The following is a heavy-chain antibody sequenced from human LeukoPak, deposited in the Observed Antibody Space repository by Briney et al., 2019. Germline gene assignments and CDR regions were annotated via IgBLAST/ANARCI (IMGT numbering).Heavy chain of an antibody. CDR3: ANWAGYDSSGYYFTGPFDY. Sequence: PGGSLRLSCVVSGFTFSSHSMHWVRQAPGKGLEWVSSISGSSSYIFYADSVKGRFTVSRDNAKNSLYLQMNSLGVEDTAVYYCANWAGYDSSGYYFTGPFDYWGQGTLVTVFS. CDR1: GFTFSSHS. V-gene: IGHV3-21*01. D-gene: IGHD3-22*01. CDR2: ISGSSSYI. J-gene: IGHJ4*02.